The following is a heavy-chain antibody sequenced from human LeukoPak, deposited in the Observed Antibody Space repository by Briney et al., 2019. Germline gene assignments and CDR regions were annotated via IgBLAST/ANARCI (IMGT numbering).Heavy chain of an antibody. V-gene: IGHV4-34*01. D-gene: IGHD2-21*02. CDR3: ARSYCGGDCYYFDY. Sequence: PSETLSLTCAVYGGSFSGYYWSWIRQPPGKGLEWIGEINHSGSTNYNPSLKSRVTISVDTSKNQFSLKLSSVTAADTAVYYCARSYCGGDCYYFDYWGQGTLVTVSS. J-gene: IGHJ4*02. CDR1: GGSFSGYY. CDR2: INHSGST.